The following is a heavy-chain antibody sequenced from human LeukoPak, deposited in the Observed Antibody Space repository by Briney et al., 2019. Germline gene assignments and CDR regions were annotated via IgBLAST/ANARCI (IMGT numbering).Heavy chain of an antibody. CDR1: GFTFSSYA. CDR2: ISYDGSNK. CDR3: ARAAEGIRLDY. V-gene: IGHV3-30-3*01. D-gene: IGHD6-13*01. Sequence: GGSLRLSCAASGFTFSSYAMHWVRQAPGKGLEWVAVISYDGSNKYYADSVKGRFTISRDNSKNTLYLQMNSLRAEDTAVYYCARAAEGIRLDYWGQGTLVTVSS. J-gene: IGHJ4*02.